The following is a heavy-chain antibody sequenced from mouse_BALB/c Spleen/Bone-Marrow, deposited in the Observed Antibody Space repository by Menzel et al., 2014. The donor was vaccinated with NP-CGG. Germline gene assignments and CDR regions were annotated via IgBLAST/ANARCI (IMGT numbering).Heavy chain of an antibody. J-gene: IGHJ4*01. CDR3: ARWNGYYAMDY. V-gene: IGHV3-1*02. CDR1: GYSITSGYS. D-gene: IGHD1-2*01. Sequence: EVQLRESGPALVKPSQSLSLTCTVTGYSITSGYSWHWIRQFPGNTLGWMGYIHYRGGTNYNPSLKSRISITRDTSKNQFFLQLNSVTTEDTATYYCARWNGYYAMDYWGQGTSVTVSS. CDR2: IHYRGGT.